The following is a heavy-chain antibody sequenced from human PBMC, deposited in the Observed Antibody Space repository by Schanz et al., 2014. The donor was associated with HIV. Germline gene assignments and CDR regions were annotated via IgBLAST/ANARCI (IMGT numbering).Heavy chain of an antibody. CDR3: ARRSSDGGYYDN. V-gene: IGHV3-15*01. Sequence: EVQLVESGGGLVKPGGSLRLSCAASGFTFSNAWMNWVRQAPGKGLEWVGRIKSKTDGGTTDYAAPVKGRFTISRDNAKNTLYLQMNRLRGEDTAVYYCARRSSDGGYYDNWGQGTLVTVSS. J-gene: IGHJ4*02. CDR2: IKSKTDGGTT. CDR1: GFTFSNAW. D-gene: IGHD2-15*01.